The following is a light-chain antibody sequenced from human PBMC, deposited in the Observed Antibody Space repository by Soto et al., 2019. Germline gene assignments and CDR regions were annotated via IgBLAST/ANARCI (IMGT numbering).Light chain of an antibody. Sequence: DIVMAQSPDSLAVSLGERATVNCRSSQSILSTSDNNNYLAWYQQKPGQPPKALIYWASNRESGVPDRFSGNGSGKDFTLTIHHLQGEDVAVYYCQQYYSSLHSFGQGTKLEIK. J-gene: IGKJ2*01. CDR3: QQYYSSLHS. V-gene: IGKV4-1*01. CDR2: WAS. CDR1: QSILSTSDNNNY.